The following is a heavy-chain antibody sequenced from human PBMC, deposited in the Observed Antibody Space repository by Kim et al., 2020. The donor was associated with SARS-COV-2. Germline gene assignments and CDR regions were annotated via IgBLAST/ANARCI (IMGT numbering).Heavy chain of an antibody. V-gene: IGHV4-59*01. J-gene: IGHJ4*02. D-gene: IGHD3-22*01. CDR2: IYYSGST. CDR3: ARISYDSSGYPEY. Sequence: SETLSLTCTVSGGSISSYYWSWIRQPPGKGLEWIGYIYYSGSTNYNPSLKSRVTISVDTSKNQFSLKLSSVTAADTAVYYCARISYDSSGYPEYWGQGTLVTVSS. CDR1: GGSISSYY.